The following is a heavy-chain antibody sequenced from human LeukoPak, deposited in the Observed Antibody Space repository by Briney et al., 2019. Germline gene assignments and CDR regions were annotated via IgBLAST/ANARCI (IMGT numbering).Heavy chain of an antibody. V-gene: IGHV3-23*01. CDR1: GFTVSSYG. CDR2: FSATDGSE. CDR3: AKIMVRGVPTDY. D-gene: IGHD3-10*01. Sequence: GGSLRLSCAASGFTVSSYGMTWVRQAPGKGLEWVSAFSATDGSEQYAESVKGRFTISRDNSKNSLYLQMNSLRDEDTAVYYCAKIMVRGVPTDYWGQGTLVTVSS. J-gene: IGHJ4*02.